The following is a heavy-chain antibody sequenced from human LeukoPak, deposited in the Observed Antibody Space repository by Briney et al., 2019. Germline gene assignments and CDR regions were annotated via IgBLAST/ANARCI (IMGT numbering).Heavy chain of an antibody. CDR3: AXXRNWGDLARAINYYYYYMDV. CDR1: GYTFTSYD. V-gene: IGHV1-8*02. D-gene: IGHD3-16*01. J-gene: IGHJ6*03. Sequence: GASVKVXCKXSGYTFTSYDXNWXXXATGQGLEWXXXXXXXXXXTGXXKXFQGRVTXXXXXSXSTAYMELSSLRSEDTAVYYCAXXRNWGDLARAINYYYYYMDVWGKGTTVTVSS. CDR2: XXXXXXXT.